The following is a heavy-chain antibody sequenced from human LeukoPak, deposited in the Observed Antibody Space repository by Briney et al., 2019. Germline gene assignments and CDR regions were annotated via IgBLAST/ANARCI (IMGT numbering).Heavy chain of an antibody. Sequence: GGSLRLSCEVSGSKLSNLWMSWFRQAPGKGLEWVANIKQDGSEIEYVDSVKSRFIISRDNAKNSLFLLMNNLRAEDTALYYCAKGYGSSSWYYFDYWGQGTLVTVSS. CDR1: GSKLSNLW. D-gene: IGHD6-13*01. J-gene: IGHJ4*02. CDR3: AKGYGSSSWYYFDY. V-gene: IGHV3-7*05. CDR2: IKQDGSEI.